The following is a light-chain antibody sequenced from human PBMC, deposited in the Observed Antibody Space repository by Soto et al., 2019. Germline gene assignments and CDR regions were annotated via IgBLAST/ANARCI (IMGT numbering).Light chain of an antibody. CDR1: QTIYTY. CDR3: QQRYNWPVT. J-gene: IGKJ4*01. V-gene: IGKV3-11*01. CDR2: DAS. Sequence: DNVLTQSPATLSLSPGERATLACRASQTIYTYLDWYQQKPGQAPRLLIHDASFRATGIAARFSGSGSGTDFTLTISSLEPDDFAVYYCQQRYNWPVTFGGGTKVDIK.